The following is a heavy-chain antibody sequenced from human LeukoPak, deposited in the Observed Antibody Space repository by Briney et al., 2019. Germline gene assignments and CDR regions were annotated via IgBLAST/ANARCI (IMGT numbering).Heavy chain of an antibody. CDR1: GFTFTTAW. Sequence: GGSLRLSCAASGFTFTTAWMNWVRQAPGKGLEWVGLIRSKTDSGTTDYGAPVKGRFTISRDDSIKTLFLQMDSLKTEDTAVYYCAREPPLGSTILRGVRIYYGMDVWGQGTTVTVSS. V-gene: IGHV3-15*01. D-gene: IGHD3-10*01. CDR2: IRSKTDSGTT. J-gene: IGHJ6*02. CDR3: AREPPLGSTILRGVRIYYGMDV.